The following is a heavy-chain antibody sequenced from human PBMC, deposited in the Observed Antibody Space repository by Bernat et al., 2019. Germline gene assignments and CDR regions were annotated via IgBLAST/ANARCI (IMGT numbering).Heavy chain of an antibody. CDR1: GFTFSSYA. J-gene: IGHJ4*02. CDR2: ISYDGSNK. D-gene: IGHD1-26*01. CDR3: ARMDGAFDY. V-gene: IGHV3-30-3*01. Sequence: QVQLVESGGGVVQPGRSLRLSCAASGFTFSSYAMHWVRQAPGKGLEWVAVISYDGSNKYYADYVKGRFTISRDNSKNTLYLQMNSLRAEDTAVYYCARMDGAFDYWGQGTLVTVSS.